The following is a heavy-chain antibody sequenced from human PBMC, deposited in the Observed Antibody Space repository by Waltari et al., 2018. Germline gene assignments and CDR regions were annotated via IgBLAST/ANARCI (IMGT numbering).Heavy chain of an antibody. CDR1: GGSFSGYY. D-gene: IGHD4-17*01. J-gene: IGHJ4*02. V-gene: IGHV4-34*01. CDR2: INHSGIT. CDR3: ARRDYVVDY. Sequence: QVQLQHCGAGLLKPSETLSLTCAVYGGSFSGYYWSWIRQPPGKGLEWIGEINHSGITNYNPSLKSRVTISVDTAKNQFSLKLSSVTAADTAVYYCARRDYVVDYWGQGTLVTVSS.